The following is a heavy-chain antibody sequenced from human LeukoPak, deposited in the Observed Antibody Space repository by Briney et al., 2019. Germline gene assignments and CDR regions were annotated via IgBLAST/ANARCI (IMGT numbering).Heavy chain of an antibody. J-gene: IGHJ4*02. CDR2: IYPGESDT. CDR3: ARHYYYGSGSYPYFDY. Sequence: GESLKISCKGSGYSFTSYWIGWVRQMPGKGLEWMGIIYPGESDTRYSPSFQGQITISADKSISTAYLQWSSLKASDTAMYYCARHYYYGSGSYPYFDYWGQGTLVTVSS. V-gene: IGHV5-51*01. CDR1: GYSFTSYW. D-gene: IGHD3-10*01.